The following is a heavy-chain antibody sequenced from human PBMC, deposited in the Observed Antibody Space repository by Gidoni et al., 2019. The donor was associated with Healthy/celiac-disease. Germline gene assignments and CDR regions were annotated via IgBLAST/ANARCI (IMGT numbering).Heavy chain of an antibody. CDR1: GYTFTGYY. J-gene: IGHJ6*02. Sequence: QVQLVQSGDEVQKPGASVKVSCKASGYTFTGYYMHWVRQAPGQGLEWMGWINPNSGGTNYAQKFQGRVTMTRDTSISTAYMDLSRLRSDDTAVYYCARGMNVVVVAAPHYGMDVWGQGTTVTVSS. CDR3: ARGMNVVVVAAPHYGMDV. CDR2: INPNSGGT. D-gene: IGHD2-15*01. V-gene: IGHV1-2*02.